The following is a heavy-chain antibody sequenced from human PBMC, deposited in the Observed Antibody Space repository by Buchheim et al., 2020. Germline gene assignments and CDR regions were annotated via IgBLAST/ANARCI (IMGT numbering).Heavy chain of an antibody. Sequence: QVRLVQSGAEVKKPGASVKVSCKASGYSFTSFDINWVRQATGQGLEWMGGINTATGDTAYAPKFQGSVTLTRDTSITTAHVELGALTSADTAVYYCARGRGFYFPFYWGQGTL. D-gene: IGHD2/OR15-2a*01. J-gene: IGHJ4*02. CDR1: GYSFTSFD. V-gene: IGHV1-8*01. CDR3: ARGRGFYFPFY. CDR2: INTATGDT.